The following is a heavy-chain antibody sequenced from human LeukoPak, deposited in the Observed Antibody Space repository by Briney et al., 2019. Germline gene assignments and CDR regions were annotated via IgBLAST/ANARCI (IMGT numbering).Heavy chain of an antibody. V-gene: IGHV4-59*12. D-gene: IGHD5-18*01. CDR1: GDSISSYY. J-gene: IGHJ5*02. CDR2: VYYSGTT. CDR3: AKGAGGFSYYNWFDP. Sequence: SETLSLTCTVSGDSISSYYWSWIRQPPGKGLEWIGYVYYSGTTHYNPSLESRVTISVDTSKNQFSLKLASVTAADTAIYYCAKGAGGFSYYNWFDPWGQGTLVTVSS.